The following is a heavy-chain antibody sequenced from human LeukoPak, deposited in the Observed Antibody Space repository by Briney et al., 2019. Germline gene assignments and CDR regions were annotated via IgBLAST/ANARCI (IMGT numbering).Heavy chain of an antibody. CDR3: VRRSYFDSGSYYDDY. Sequence: ASVKVSCKASGYTFTRYAMIWVRQAPGQGLEWMGWINTNSGNLTYAQDFTGRFVFSLDTSVATAYLQISSLKAEDTAVYYCVRRSYFDSGSYYDDYWGQGTLVTVSS. J-gene: IGHJ4*02. CDR1: GYTFTRYA. CDR2: INTNSGNL. D-gene: IGHD3-10*01. V-gene: IGHV7-4-1*02.